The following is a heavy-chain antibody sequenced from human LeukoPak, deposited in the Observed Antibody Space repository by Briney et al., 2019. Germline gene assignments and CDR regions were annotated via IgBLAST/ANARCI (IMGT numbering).Heavy chain of an antibody. J-gene: IGHJ4*02. CDR3: ASEYSAGWSS. Sequence: SQTLSLTCAISGDSVSSNNAAWNWIRQSPSRGLEWLGRTYYRSKWYNEYAVSMRSRITINVDTSKNQFYLHLNSVTPEDTAVYYCASEYSAGWSSWGLGTLVPVSS. CDR1: GDSVSSNNAA. CDR2: TYYRSKWYN. D-gene: IGHD5-12*01. V-gene: IGHV6-1*01.